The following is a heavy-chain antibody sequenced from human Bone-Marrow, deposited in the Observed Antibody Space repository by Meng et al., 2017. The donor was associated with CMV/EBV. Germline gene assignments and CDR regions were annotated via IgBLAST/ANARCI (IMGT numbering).Heavy chain of an antibody. Sequence: ASVKVSCKASGYTFTSYDINWVRQATGQGLEWMGWMNPNSGNTGYAQKFQGRVTMTRNTSISTAYMELSSLRSEDTAVYYRASQRIIPDNNDAFDIWGQGTMVTVSS. CDR2: MNPNSGNT. CDR3: ASQRIIPDNNDAFDI. D-gene: IGHD6-25*01. V-gene: IGHV1-8*01. J-gene: IGHJ3*02. CDR1: GYTFTSYD.